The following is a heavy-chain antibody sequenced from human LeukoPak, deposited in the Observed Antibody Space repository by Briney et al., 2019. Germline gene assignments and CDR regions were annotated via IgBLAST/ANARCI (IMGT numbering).Heavy chain of an antibody. V-gene: IGHV4-31*03. CDR3: ARDRRDWNYEMAYFDY. CDR2: IYYSGST. CDR1: GSSISSGGYY. J-gene: IGHJ4*02. Sequence: PSETLSLTCTVSGSSISSGGYYWSWIRQHPGKGLEWIGYIYYSGSTYYNPSLKSRVTISVDTSKNQFSLKLSSVTAADTAVYYCARDRRDWNYEMAYFDYWGQGTLVTVSS. D-gene: IGHD1-7*01.